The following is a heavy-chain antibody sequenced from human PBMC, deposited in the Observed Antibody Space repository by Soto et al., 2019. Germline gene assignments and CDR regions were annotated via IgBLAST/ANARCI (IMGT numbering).Heavy chain of an antibody. CDR1: GGSISSSSYY. CDR2: IYYSGST. Sequence: QLQLQESGPGLVKPSETLSLTCTVSGGSISSSSYYWGWIRQPPGKGLEWIGSIYYSGSTYYNPSLKSRVTISVDTSKNQFSLKLSSVTAADTAVYYCASVGKGQYYDFWSGYYGAGNGMDVWGQGTTVTVSS. D-gene: IGHD3-3*01. V-gene: IGHV4-39*01. J-gene: IGHJ6*02. CDR3: ASVGKGQYYDFWSGYYGAGNGMDV.